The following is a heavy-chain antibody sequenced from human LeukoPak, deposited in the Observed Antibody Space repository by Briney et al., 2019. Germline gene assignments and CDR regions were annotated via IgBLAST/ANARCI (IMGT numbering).Heavy chain of an antibody. CDR2: IYYSGST. J-gene: IGHJ3*02. Sequence: SETLSLTCAVSGGSISSYYWSWIRQPPGKGLEWIGYIYYSGSTNYNPSPKSRVTISVDTSKNQFSLKLSSVTAADTAVYYCARDLEYYDILTGYGRADAFDIWGQGTMVTVSS. V-gene: IGHV4-59*01. CDR1: GGSISSYY. CDR3: ARDLEYYDILTGYGRADAFDI. D-gene: IGHD3-9*01.